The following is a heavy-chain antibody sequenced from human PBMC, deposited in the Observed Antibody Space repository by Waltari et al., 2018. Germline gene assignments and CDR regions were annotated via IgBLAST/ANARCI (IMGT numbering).Heavy chain of an antibody. D-gene: IGHD2-15*01. CDR2: LYTTGGI. J-gene: IGHJ3*02. CDR1: GGSISSYN. Sequence: QVQLQESGPGLVKPSATLSLICTVSGGSISSYNWTWIRQPAGKGLEWIGRLYTTGGINYNPSLRSRVTMSVDKSNNQFSLKLSSVTAADTAVYYCARDGGVVVAASPSAFDIWGQGTMVSVSS. CDR3: ARDGGVVVAASPSAFDI. V-gene: IGHV4-4*07.